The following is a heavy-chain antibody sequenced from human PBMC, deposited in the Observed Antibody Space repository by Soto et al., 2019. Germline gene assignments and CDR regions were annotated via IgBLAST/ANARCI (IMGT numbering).Heavy chain of an antibody. CDR2: IWYDGSNK. D-gene: IGHD1-26*01. CDR1: GFTFSSYG. V-gene: IGHV3-33*01. Sequence: GGSLRLSCAASGFTFSSYGMHWVRQAPGKGLEWVAVIWYDGSNKYYADSVKGRFTISRDNSKNTLYLQMNSLRAEDTAVYYCARGERSGSYPAPLCWGQGTLVTVSS. CDR3: ARGERSGSYPAPLC. J-gene: IGHJ4*02.